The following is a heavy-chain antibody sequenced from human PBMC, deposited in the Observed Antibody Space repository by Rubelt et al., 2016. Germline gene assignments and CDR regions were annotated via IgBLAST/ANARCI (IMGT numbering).Heavy chain of an antibody. CDR3: ARGIYYDSTADY. CDR1: GFTFSSYA. Sequence: EYGGGLVQPGGSLRLSCAASGFTFSSYAMSWVRQAPGKGLEWVSAISGSGGSTYYADSVKGRFTISRDNADNSLFLQMNTLRAEDTAVYYCARGIYYDSTADYWGQGTQVTVSS. J-gene: IGHJ4*02. CDR2: ISGSGGST. V-gene: IGHV3-23*01. D-gene: IGHD3-22*01.